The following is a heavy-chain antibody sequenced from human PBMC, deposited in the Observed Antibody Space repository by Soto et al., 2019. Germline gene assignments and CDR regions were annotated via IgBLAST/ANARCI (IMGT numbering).Heavy chain of an antibody. D-gene: IGHD1-26*01. CDR1: GGTFSSYS. CDR3: ARDGGRHSGGIDY. CDR2: IIPIFGTA. J-gene: IGHJ4*02. Sequence: QVQLVQSGAAVKKPGSSVKVSCQASGGTFSSYSINWVRQAPGQGLEWMGEIIPIFGTANYAQKFQGRVTITADESTSTAYMELSILSSEDTAVYYCARDGGRHSGGIDYWGQGALVTGSS. V-gene: IGHV1-69*01.